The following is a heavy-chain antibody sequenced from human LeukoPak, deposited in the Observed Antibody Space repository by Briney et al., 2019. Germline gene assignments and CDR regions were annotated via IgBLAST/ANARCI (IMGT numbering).Heavy chain of an antibody. Sequence: SVKVSCKASGGTFNSYGISWVRQAPGQGLEWMGGTIPIYGTTNYAQKFQGRVTITADESTSTSSMELISLTSEDTALYYCASVHRTILLWPWHWFDPWGQGTLVTVSS. CDR3: ASVHRTILLWPWHWFDP. J-gene: IGHJ5*02. D-gene: IGHD2-21*01. CDR2: TIPIYGTT. V-gene: IGHV1-69*13. CDR1: GGTFNSYG.